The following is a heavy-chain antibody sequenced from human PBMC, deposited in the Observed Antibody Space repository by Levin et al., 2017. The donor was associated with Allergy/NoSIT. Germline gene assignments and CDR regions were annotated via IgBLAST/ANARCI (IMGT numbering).Heavy chain of an antibody. CDR1: GGSISTYY. CDR2: FYYSGST. Sequence: PSETLSLTCTVSGGSISTYYWSWIRQPPGKGLEWIGYFYYSGSTNYNPSLKSRVTIVVDTSKNQFSLKLSSVSAADTAVYYCARSIGGAAAGDYWGPGTLVTVSS. V-gene: IGHV4-59*01. J-gene: IGHJ4*02. D-gene: IGHD6-13*01. CDR3: ARSIGGAAAGDY.